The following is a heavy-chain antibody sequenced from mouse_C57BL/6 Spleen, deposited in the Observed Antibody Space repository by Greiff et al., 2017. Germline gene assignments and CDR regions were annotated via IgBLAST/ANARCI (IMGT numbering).Heavy chain of an antibody. CDR1: GYSITSGYY. J-gene: IGHJ4*01. V-gene: IGHV3-6*01. D-gene: IGHD3-1*01. Sequence: VQLQQSGPGLVKPSQSLSLTCSVTGYSITSGYYWNWIRQFPGNKLEWMGYISYDGSNNYNPSLKNRISITRDTSKNQFFLKLNSVTTEDTATYYCARGTAQATWGYAMDYWGQGTSVTVSS. CDR2: ISYDGSN. CDR3: ARGTAQATWGYAMDY.